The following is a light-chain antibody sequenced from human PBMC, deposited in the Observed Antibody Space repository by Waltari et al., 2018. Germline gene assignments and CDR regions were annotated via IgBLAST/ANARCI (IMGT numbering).Light chain of an antibody. Sequence: EIVLTQSPGTLSLSPGERATLACRASQRVGRSLAWYQQKPGQAPRPLIYDASRRAPGIPDRFSGSGSGTDFSLTISRLEPEDFAVYYCQHYVRLPATFGQGTKVEI. CDR3: QHYVRLPAT. CDR2: DAS. J-gene: IGKJ1*01. CDR1: QRVGRS. V-gene: IGKV3-20*01.